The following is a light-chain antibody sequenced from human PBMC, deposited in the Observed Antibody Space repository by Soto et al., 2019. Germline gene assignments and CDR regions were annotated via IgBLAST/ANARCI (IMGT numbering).Light chain of an antibody. J-gene: IGKJ5*01. V-gene: IGKV3-11*01. CDR3: HPRRKGPPDP. Sequence: EIVLTQSPDTPSLSPGEGAALSCRASQSVHAVLAWYHQEPGQAPRLLLYGASTRATGVPAGCSGRGSGTDFARTISSLQPADFAADYCHPRRKGPPDPFGQGTRLDI. CDR1: QSVHAV. CDR2: GAS.